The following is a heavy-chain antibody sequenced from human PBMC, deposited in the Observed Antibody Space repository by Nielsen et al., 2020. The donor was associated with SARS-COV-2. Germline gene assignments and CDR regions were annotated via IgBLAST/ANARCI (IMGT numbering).Heavy chain of an antibody. CDR2: IYPGDSDT. J-gene: IGHJ4*02. Sequence: VRQMPGKGLAWMGIIYPGDSDTRYSPSFQGQVTISADKSISTAYLQWSSLKASDTAMYYCAMTTVVTPYYFDYWGQGTLVTVSS. CDR3: AMTTVVTPYYFDY. V-gene: IGHV5-51*01. D-gene: IGHD4-23*01.